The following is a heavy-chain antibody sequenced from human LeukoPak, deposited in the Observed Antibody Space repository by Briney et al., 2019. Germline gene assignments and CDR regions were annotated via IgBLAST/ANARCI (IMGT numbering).Heavy chain of an antibody. Sequence: SETLSLTCTVSGGSISSSSYYWGWIRQPPGKGLEWIGSIYYSGSTYYNPSLKSRVTISVDTSKNQFSLKLSSVTAADTAVYYCARRPVLTGYYNDYRGQGTLVTVSS. D-gene: IGHD3-9*01. CDR3: ARRPVLTGYYNDY. V-gene: IGHV4-39*01. CDR2: IYYSGST. CDR1: GGSISSSSYY. J-gene: IGHJ4*02.